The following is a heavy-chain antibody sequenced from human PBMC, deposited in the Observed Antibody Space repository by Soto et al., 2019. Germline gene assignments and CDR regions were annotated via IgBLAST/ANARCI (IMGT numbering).Heavy chain of an antibody. CDR2: IYPGDSDT. J-gene: IGHJ6*02. CDR3: ARRPGGSSFSYYGMDV. V-gene: IGHV5-51*01. CDR1: GYSFTSYW. Sequence: GESLKISCNGSGYSFTSYWIGWVRQMPWKGLEWMGIIYPGDSDTRYSPSFQGQVTISADKSISTAYLQWSSLKASDTAMYYCARRPGGSSFSYYGMDVWGQGTTVTVSS. D-gene: IGHD6-6*01.